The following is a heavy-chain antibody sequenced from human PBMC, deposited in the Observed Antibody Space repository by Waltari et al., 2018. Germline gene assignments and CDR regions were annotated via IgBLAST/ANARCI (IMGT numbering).Heavy chain of an antibody. CDR2: IYYSWAT. V-gene: IGHV4-39*01. CDR3: ARHGRSGYSTADYFDY. D-gene: IGHD5-18*01. J-gene: IGHJ4*02. CDR1: GGSISSSSYY. Sequence: QLQLQESGPGLVKPSETLSLTCTVSGGSISSSSYYWGWIRQPPGKGLEWIGSIYYSWATYYNPSLKRRVTISVDTSKNQFSLKLSSVTAADTAVYYCARHGRSGYSTADYFDYWGQGTLVTVSS.